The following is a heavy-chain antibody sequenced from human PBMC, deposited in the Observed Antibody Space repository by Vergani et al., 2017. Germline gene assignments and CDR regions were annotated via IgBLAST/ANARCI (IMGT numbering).Heavy chain of an antibody. Sequence: EVQLEESGGGLVLPGRSLRLSCVASGFTSAGYAMHWVRQAPGKGLEWVSGISWNRNSIGYADSVKGRFTICRDNAKNSLYLQMNSLRAEDTAVYYCAKDLGTSSGGGWFDPWGQGTLVTVSS. CDR1: GFTSAGYA. CDR2: ISWNRNSI. J-gene: IGHJ5*02. CDR3: AKDLGTSSGGGWFDP. V-gene: IGHV3-9*02. D-gene: IGHD6-6*01.